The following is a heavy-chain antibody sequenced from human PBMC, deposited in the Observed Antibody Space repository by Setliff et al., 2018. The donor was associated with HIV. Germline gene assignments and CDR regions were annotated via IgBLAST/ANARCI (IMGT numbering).Heavy chain of an antibody. Sequence: GASVKVSCKASGYTFTSYYMHWVRQAPGQGLQWMGIINPSGGSTTYAQKFQGRVTMTRDTSTTTIFTELSSLRSEDTAVYYCARAGYYNFWSGYGYYYYYMDVWGKGTTVTVSS. CDR1: GYTFTSYY. CDR2: INPSGGST. J-gene: IGHJ6*03. D-gene: IGHD3-3*01. V-gene: IGHV1-46*01. CDR3: ARAGYYNFWSGYGYYYYYMDV.